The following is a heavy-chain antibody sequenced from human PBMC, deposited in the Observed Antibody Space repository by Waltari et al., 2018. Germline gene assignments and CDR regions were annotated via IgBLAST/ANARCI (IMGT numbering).Heavy chain of an antibody. J-gene: IGHJ3*02. CDR1: GFTFDDYA. V-gene: IGHV3-9*01. CDR2: ISWNSGSI. Sequence: EVQLVESGGGLVQPGRSLRLSCAASGFTFDDYAMHWVRQAPGKGLEWVSGISWNSGSIGYADSVKGRFTISRDNANNSLYLQMNSLRAEDTALYYCAKGRFGETNAFDIWGQGTMVTVSS. D-gene: IGHD3-10*01. CDR3: AKGRFGETNAFDI.